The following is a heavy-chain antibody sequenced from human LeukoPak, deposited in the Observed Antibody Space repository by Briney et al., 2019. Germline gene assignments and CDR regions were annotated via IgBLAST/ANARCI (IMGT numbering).Heavy chain of an antibody. CDR3: AREVDPTFDY. CDR2: ITSSSTYI. Sequence: MAGGSLRLSCAASGFTFSSYSMNWVRQAPGKGLEWVSSITSSSTYIYYADSVKGRFTISRDNAKNSLYLQMDSLRAEDTAVYYCAREVDPTFDYWGQGTLVTVSS. CDR1: GFTFSSYS. J-gene: IGHJ4*02. V-gene: IGHV3-21*01.